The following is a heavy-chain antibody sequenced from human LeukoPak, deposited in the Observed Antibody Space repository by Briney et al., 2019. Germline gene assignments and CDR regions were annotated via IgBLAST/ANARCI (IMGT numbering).Heavy chain of an antibody. Sequence: SETLSLTCAVYGGSFSGYYWSWIRQPPGKGLEWIGEINHSGSTNYNPSLKSRVTISVDTSKNQFSLKLSSVTAADTAVYYCARFRRFKRVFGGLNWFDPWGQGTLVTVSS. D-gene: IGHD3-10*02. J-gene: IGHJ5*02. CDR1: GGSFSGYY. V-gene: IGHV4-34*01. CDR3: ARFRRFKRVFGGLNWFDP. CDR2: INHSGST.